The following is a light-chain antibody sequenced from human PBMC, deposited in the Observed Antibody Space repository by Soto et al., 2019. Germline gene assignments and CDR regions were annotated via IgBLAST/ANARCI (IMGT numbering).Light chain of an antibody. CDR1: QSVSTY. V-gene: IGKV3-11*01. Sequence: EIVLTQSPATLSLSPGDRATLSCRASQSVSTYLAWYQQKPGQAPRLLIYDASNRATGIPARFSGSGSGTDFTLTISSLESEDFAVYYCQQRSNWRLTFGGGTKVEIK. J-gene: IGKJ4*01. CDR2: DAS. CDR3: QQRSNWRLT.